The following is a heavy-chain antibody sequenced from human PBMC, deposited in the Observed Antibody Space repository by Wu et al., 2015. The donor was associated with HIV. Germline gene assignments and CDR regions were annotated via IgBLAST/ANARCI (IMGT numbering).Heavy chain of an antibody. V-gene: IGHV1-69*12. CDR3: ARAGTYYYDSSGSWFDP. J-gene: IGHJ5*02. CDR2: IIPIFGTA. CDR1: GGTFSSYA. D-gene: IGHD3-22*01. Sequence: QVQLVQSGAEVKKPGSSVKVSCKASGGTFSSYAISWVRQAPGQGLEWMGGIIPIFGTANYAQKFQGRVTITADESTSTAYMELSSLRSEDTAVYYCARAGTYYYDSSGSWFDPWGQGTLVHRLL.